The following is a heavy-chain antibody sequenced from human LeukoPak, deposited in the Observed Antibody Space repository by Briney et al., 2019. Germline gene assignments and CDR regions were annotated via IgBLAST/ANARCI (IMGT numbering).Heavy chain of an antibody. CDR2: ISSSGGDA. V-gene: IGHV3-48*02. CDR1: GFTFSSYS. J-gene: IGHJ4*02. CDR3: ARSRSGNYFDS. D-gene: IGHD1-26*01. Sequence: GGCLRLSCAGTGFTFSSYSMKWVRQAPREGLEGVSYISSSGGDAYYADSVKGRFTISRDNAQNSLSLQMNGLRDEDTAVYHCARSRSGNYFDSWGQGTLVSVSS.